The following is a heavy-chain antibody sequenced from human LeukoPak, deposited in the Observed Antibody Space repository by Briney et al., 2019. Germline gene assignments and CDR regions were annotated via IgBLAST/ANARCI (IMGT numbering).Heavy chain of an antibody. CDR3: ARYNRGYYSFDY. CDR1: GFTFSTYS. J-gene: IGHJ4*02. Sequence: GGSLRLSCAASGFTFSTYSMNWVRQAPGKGLEWVSYISSSSRTIYYADSVKGRFTISRDNAKNSLYLQMNSLRDEDTAVYYCARYNRGYYSFDYWGQGTLVTVSS. CDR2: ISSSSRTI. D-gene: IGHD3-22*01. V-gene: IGHV3-48*02.